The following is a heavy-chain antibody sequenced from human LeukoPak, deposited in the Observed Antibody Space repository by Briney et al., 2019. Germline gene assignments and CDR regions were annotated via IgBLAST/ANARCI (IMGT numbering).Heavy chain of an antibody. CDR2: ISYDGSNK. J-gene: IGHJ4*02. CDR3: ARNPVAGYYFDY. CDR1: GFTFSRYA. V-gene: IGHV3-30*04. Sequence: GGSLRLSCAASGFTFSRYAMHWFRQAPGKGLEWVAVISYDGSNKYYADSVKGRFTISRDNSKNTLYLQMNSLRAEDTAVYYCARNPVAGYYFDYWGQGTLVTVSS. D-gene: IGHD6-19*01.